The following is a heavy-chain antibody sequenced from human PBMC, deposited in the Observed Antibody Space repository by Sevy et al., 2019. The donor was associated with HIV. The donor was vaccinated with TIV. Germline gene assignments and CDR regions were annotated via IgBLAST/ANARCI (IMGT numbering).Heavy chain of an antibody. V-gene: IGHV1-18*01. J-gene: IGHJ6*02. D-gene: IGHD6-13*01. CDR2: ISSYYGNT. Sequence: ASVKVSCKASGYTFNTYGISWVRQAPGQGLEWMGWISSYYGNTNFAQKFQGRVTMTTDTITNTAYMELTSLRYHDTAAYYCARERTRWRQLVEYSLGMDVWGQGTPVTVSS. CDR3: ARERTRWRQLVEYSLGMDV. CDR1: GYTFNTYG.